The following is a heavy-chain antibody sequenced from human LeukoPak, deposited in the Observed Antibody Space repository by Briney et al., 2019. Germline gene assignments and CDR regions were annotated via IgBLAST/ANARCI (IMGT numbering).Heavy chain of an antibody. CDR1: GGSISSSSYY. J-gene: IGHJ4*02. V-gene: IGHV4-61*02. Sequence: SETLSLTCTVSGGSISSSSYYWNWIRQPAGKGLEWIGRIYTSGSTNYNPSLKSRVTISLDTSRNRFSLKLSSVTAADTAMYYCAGVTGNYDGRLDYWGQGTLVTVSS. CDR2: IYTSGST. CDR3: AGVTGNYDGRLDY. D-gene: IGHD1-20*01.